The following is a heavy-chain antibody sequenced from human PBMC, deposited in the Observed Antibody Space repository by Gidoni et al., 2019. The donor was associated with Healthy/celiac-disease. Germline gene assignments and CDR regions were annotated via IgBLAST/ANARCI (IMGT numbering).Heavy chain of an antibody. J-gene: IGHJ3*02. V-gene: IGHV4-59*01. CDR3: ARHMVRGVISAFDI. Sequence: QVQLQESGPGLVKPSETLSLTCTVSGGSISSYYWSWIRQPPGKGLEWIGYIYYSGSTNYNPSLKSRVTISVDTSKNQFSLKLSSVTAADTAVYYCARHMVRGVISAFDIWGQGTMVTVSS. CDR2: IYYSGST. CDR1: GGSISSYY. D-gene: IGHD3-10*01.